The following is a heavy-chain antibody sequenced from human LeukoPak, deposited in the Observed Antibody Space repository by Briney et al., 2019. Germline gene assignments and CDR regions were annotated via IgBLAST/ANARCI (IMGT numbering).Heavy chain of an antibody. J-gene: IGHJ4*02. V-gene: IGHV3-23*01. CDR1: GFTFSSYA. CDR2: ISGSGGST. D-gene: IGHD3-22*01. Sequence: PGGSLRLSCAASGFTFSSYAISWVRQAPGKGLEWVSAISGSGGSTYYADSVKGRFTISRDNSKNTLYLQMNSLRAEDTAVYYCAKRETYYYDSSGYWLDYWGQGTLVTVSS. CDR3: AKRETYYYDSSGYWLDY.